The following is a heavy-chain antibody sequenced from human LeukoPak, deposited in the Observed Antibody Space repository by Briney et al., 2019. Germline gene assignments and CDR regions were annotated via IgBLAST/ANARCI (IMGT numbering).Heavy chain of an antibody. CDR1: GGSISGYY. J-gene: IGHJ6*02. Sequence: PSETLSLTCTVSGGSISGYYWSWIRQPPGKGLEWIGYIYYSGSTNYNPSLKSRVIISVATSKNQFSLKLSSVTAADTAVYYCARVLPNASSSWYLRKFYYYYGMDVWGQGTTVTVSS. CDR3: ARVLPNASSSWYLRKFYYYYGMDV. CDR2: IYYSGST. D-gene: IGHD6-13*01. V-gene: IGHV4-59*01.